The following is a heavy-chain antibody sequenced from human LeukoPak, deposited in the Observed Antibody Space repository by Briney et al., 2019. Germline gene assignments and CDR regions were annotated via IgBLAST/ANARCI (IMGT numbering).Heavy chain of an antibody. V-gene: IGHV3-33*01. D-gene: IGHD3-10*01. CDR3: AREATYGSGSYYGY. CDR2: IWYDGSNK. Sequence: GGSLRLSCAASGFTFSSYGMHWVRQAPGKGLEWVAVIWYDGSNKYYGDSVKGRFTISRDNSKNTVDLEMNSLRAEDTAVYYRAREATYGSGSYYGYWGQGTLVTVAS. J-gene: IGHJ4*02. CDR1: GFTFSSYG.